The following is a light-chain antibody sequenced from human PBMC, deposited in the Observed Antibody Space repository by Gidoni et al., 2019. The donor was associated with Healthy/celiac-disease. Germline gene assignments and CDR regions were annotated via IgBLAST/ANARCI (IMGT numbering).Light chain of an antibody. CDR1: QSISSY. J-gene: IGKJ5*01. CDR2: DAS. CDR3: QQSYSTPPIT. V-gene: IGKV1-39*01. Sequence: DIQMTQSPSSLSASVGDRVTITCRASQSISSYLNWYQQKPGKAPKLLIYDASSLQSGVPSRFSGSGSGTDFTLTISSLQHEDFATYYCQQSYSTPPITFGQGTRLEIK.